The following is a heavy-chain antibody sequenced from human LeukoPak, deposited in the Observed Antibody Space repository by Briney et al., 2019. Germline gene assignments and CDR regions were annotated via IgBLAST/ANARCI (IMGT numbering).Heavy chain of an antibody. CDR3: AKGGGLRFDP. V-gene: IGHV3-23*01. CDR1: GFTFSTYA. CDR2: INGSGGST. J-gene: IGHJ5*02. Sequence: GGSLRLSCVASGFTFSTYAMSWVRQAPGKGLEWVSDINGSGGSTHYADFVKGRFTISRDNAKNTLYLQMNSLRVEDTAVYYCAKGGGLRFDPWSQGTLVTVSS.